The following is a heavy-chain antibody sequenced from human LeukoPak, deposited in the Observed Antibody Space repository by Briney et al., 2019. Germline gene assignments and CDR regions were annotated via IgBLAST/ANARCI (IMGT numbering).Heavy chain of an antibody. D-gene: IGHD6-13*01. CDR2: IYYSGST. CDR3: ARGTYGSSWQLEHFDY. CDR1: GGSISSYY. Sequence: KPSETLSLTCTVSGGSISSYYWSWIRQPPGKGLEWIGYIYYSGSTNYNPSLKSRVTISVDTSENQFSLKLSSLTAADTAVYYCARGTYGSSWQLEHFDYWGQGTLVTVSS. V-gene: IGHV4-59*01. J-gene: IGHJ4*02.